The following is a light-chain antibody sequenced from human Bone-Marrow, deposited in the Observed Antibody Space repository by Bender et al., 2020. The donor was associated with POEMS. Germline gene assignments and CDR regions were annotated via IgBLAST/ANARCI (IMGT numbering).Light chain of an antibody. Sequence: QSVLTQPPSASGTPGQRVTISCSRSSSNIGTNYVYWYQQLPGTAPKLLIYRNNQRPSGVPDRFSGSKSGNTASLTISGLQAEDEAEYYCCSYAGRTTWVFGGGTKVTVL. V-gene: IGLV1-47*01. CDR2: RNN. CDR1: SSNIGTNY. CDR3: CSYAGRTTWV. J-gene: IGLJ3*02.